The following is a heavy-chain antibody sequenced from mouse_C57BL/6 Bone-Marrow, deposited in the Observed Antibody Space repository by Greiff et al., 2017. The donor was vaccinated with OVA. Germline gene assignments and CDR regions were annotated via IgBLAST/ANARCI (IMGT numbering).Heavy chain of an antibody. CDR1: GFTFSSYA. V-gene: IGHV5-4*01. CDR2: ISDGGSYT. CDR3: ARDRAGPRTTVVATKDAMDY. D-gene: IGHD1-1*01. Sequence: EVQLVESGGGLVKPGGSLKLSCAASGFTFSSYAMSWVRQTPEKRLEWVATISDGGSYTYYPDNVKGRFTISRDNAKNNLYLQMSHLKSEDTAMYYCARDRAGPRTTVVATKDAMDYWGQGTSVTVSS. J-gene: IGHJ4*01.